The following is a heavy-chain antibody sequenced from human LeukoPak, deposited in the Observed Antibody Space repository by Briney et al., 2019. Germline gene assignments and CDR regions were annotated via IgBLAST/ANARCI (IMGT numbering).Heavy chain of an antibody. J-gene: IGHJ4*02. V-gene: IGHV3-21*01. D-gene: IGHD1-1*01. Sequence: GSLRVSCVGSGFIFSNFNMNWVRQAPGKGLEWVSSISSTGNYIHYADSVKGRFTISRDNAQKSLYLQMNSLRVEESAVYYCARVSTGPVWGQGTLVTVSS. CDR3: ARVSTGPV. CDR2: ISSTGNYI. CDR1: GFIFSNFN.